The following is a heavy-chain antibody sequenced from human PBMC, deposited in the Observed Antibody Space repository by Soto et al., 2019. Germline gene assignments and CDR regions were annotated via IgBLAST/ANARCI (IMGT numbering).Heavy chain of an antibody. CDR2: INHSGST. V-gene: IGHV4-34*01. J-gene: IGHJ4*02. D-gene: IGHD4-17*01. CDR1: GGSFSGYY. Sequence: PSETLSLTCAVYGGSFSGYYWSWIRQPPGKGLEWIGEINHSGSTNYNPSLKSRVTISVDTSKNQFSLKLSSVTAADTAVYYCARGDYGDSLDYWGQGTLVTVS. CDR3: ARGDYGDSLDY.